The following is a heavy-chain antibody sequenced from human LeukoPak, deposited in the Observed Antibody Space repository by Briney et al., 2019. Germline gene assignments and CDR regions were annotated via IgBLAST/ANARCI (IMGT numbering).Heavy chain of an antibody. CDR2: IKQDGSEK. J-gene: IGHJ4*02. CDR3: ARALYDFWSGYHY. D-gene: IGHD3-3*01. Sequence: GGSLRLSCAASGFTFSSYWMSWIRQAPGKGLEWVANIKQDGSEKYYVDSVKGRFTISRDNAKNSLYLQMNSLRAEDTAVYYCARALYDFWSGYHYWGQGTLVTVSS. V-gene: IGHV3-7*01. CDR1: GFTFSSYW.